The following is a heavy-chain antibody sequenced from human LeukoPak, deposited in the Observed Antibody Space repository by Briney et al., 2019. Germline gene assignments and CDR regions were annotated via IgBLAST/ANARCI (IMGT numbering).Heavy chain of an antibody. J-gene: IGHJ6*02. CDR3: ASTRWLHHYYGMDV. Sequence: SVKVSCKASGGTFSSYAISWVRQAPGQGLEWMGGIIPIFGTANYAQKFQGRVTITTDESTSTACMELSSLRSEDTAVYYCASTRWLHHYYGMDVWGQGTTVTVSS. CDR1: GGTFSSYA. D-gene: IGHD5-12*01. CDR2: IIPIFGTA. V-gene: IGHV1-69*05.